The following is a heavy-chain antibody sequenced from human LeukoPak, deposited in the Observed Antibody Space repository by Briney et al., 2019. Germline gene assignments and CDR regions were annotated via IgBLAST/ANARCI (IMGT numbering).Heavy chain of an antibody. D-gene: IGHD3-10*01. J-gene: IGHJ5*02. CDR3: ARYRGSGLFDP. Sequence: GGSLRLSCAASGFTFSSYWMTWVRQAPGKGLEWVANIKQDGSDKYYVDSVKGRFTVSRDNAKTSLYLQMNSLRAEDTAVYYCARYRGSGLFDPWGQGTLVTVSS. V-gene: IGHV3-7*05. CDR2: IKQDGSDK. CDR1: GFTFSSYW.